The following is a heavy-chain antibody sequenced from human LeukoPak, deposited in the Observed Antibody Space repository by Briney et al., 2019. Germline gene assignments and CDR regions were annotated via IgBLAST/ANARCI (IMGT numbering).Heavy chain of an antibody. J-gene: IGHJ3*02. D-gene: IGHD3-9*01. CDR2: IQEDGGEK. V-gene: IGHV3-7*01. CDR3: ANIRRERSDWSERAFDI. Sequence: SGGSLRLSCAASGFTFGSYWMSWVRQAPGKGLEWVANIQEDGGEKYYVDSVRGRFTISRDNAKNSLFLQMNHLRGEDTAIYYCANIRRERSDWSERAFDIWGQGTMVTVSS. CDR1: GFTFGSYW.